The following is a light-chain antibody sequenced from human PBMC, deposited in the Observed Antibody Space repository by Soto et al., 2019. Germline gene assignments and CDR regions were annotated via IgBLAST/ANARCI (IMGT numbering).Light chain of an antibody. Sequence: QSVLTQPHSASGTPGQRVTISCSGSSSNIGTSSVHWFQQLPGTAPKLLISTTNQRPSGVPERLSGSKSGTSASLAISGLQSEDEADYYCAAWDDSLNGHVFVTGTKVTV. CDR3: AAWDDSLNGHV. J-gene: IGLJ1*01. CDR1: SSNIGTSS. V-gene: IGLV1-44*01. CDR2: TTN.